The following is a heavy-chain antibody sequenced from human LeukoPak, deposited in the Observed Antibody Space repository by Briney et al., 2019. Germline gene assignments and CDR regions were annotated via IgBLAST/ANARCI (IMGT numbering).Heavy chain of an antibody. CDR3: AKDGRQQLVRSYYYYGMDV. CDR1: GFTFSSYG. Sequence: GRSLRLSCAASGFTFSSYGMHWVRQAPGKGLEWVAVISYDGSNKYYADSVKGRFTISRDNSKNTLYLQMNSLRAEDTAVYYCAKDGRQQLVRSYYYYGMDVWGQGTTVTVSS. V-gene: IGHV3-30*18. D-gene: IGHD6-13*01. J-gene: IGHJ6*02. CDR2: ISYDGSNK.